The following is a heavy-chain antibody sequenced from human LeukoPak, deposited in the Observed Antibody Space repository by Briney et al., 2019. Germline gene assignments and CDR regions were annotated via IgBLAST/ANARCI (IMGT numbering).Heavy chain of an antibody. J-gene: IGHJ6*03. CDR1: GGSISSDY. D-gene: IGHD6-13*01. Sequence: SETLSLTCTVSGGSISSDYWSWIRQPAGKGLEWIGRIYTSGGTKYDPSLKSRVTMSVDTSKSQFSLKVNPVTAADTAVYYCARDQYAGYSSSWGYYYYMDVWGKGTTVTVSS. CDR2: IYTSGGT. CDR3: ARDQYAGYSSSWGYYYYMDV. V-gene: IGHV4-4*07.